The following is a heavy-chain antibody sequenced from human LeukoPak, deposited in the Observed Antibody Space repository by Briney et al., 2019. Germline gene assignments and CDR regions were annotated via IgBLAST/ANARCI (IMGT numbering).Heavy chain of an antibody. CDR3: ARGIAARPGAFDI. CDR2: INWSGGST. J-gene: IGHJ3*02. CDR1: GFTFDDYG. D-gene: IGHD6-6*01. Sequence: GGSLRLSCAASGFTFDDYGMSWVRQAPGKGLEWGSGINWSGGSTGYADSVRGRFTISRDNAKNSLYLQMNSLRAEDTALYYCARGIAARPGAFDIWGQGTMVTVSS. V-gene: IGHV3-20*04.